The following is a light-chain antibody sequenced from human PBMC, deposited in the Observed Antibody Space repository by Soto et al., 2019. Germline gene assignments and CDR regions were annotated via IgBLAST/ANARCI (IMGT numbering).Light chain of an antibody. V-gene: IGKV3-20*01. CDR2: GAS. CDR1: QSVSSSY. CDR3: QQYNNWPRT. J-gene: IGKJ1*01. Sequence: EIVLTQSPGTLSLSPVERATLSCRASQSVSSSYLAWYQQKPGQAPRRLIFGASFRATGIPDRFSGSGSGTDFTLTISSLQSEDFAVYYCQQYNNWPRTFGQGTKVDIK.